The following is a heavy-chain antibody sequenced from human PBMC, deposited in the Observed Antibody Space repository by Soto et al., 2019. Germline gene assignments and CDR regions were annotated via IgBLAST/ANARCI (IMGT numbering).Heavy chain of an antibody. CDR2: FIAMLGTP. D-gene: IGHD5-18*01. Sequence: VKVSCKASGGTFGSQGIAWVRQAPGQGLEWMGGFIAMLGTPTYAKKVQGRATISADESLTSSYLELRSLRSEDTGVYFCARGAMANFDYWGQGTVVTVSS. CDR1: GGTFGSQG. V-gene: IGHV1-69*01. CDR3: ARGAMANFDY. J-gene: IGHJ4*02.